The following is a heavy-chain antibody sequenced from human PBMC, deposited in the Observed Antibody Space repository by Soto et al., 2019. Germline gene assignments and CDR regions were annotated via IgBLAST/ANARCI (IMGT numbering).Heavy chain of an antibody. CDR2: INPNSGGT. J-gene: IGHJ4*02. D-gene: IGHD4-17*01. V-gene: IGHV1-2*04. CDR1: GYTFTGYY. CDR3: ARGLMYGDYVWDY. Sequence: GASVKVPCKASGYTFTGYYMHWVRQSPGQGLEWMGWINPNSGGTNYAQKFQGWVTMTRDTSISTAYMELSRLRSDDTAVYYCARGLMYGDYVWDYWGQGTLVTLSS.